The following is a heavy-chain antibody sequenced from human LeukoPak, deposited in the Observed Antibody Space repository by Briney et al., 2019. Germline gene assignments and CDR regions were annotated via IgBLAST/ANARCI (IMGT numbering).Heavy chain of an antibody. CDR1: GYTFTGYY. D-gene: IGHD3-10*01. Sequence: ASVKVSCKTSGYTFTGYYMHWVRQAPGQGLEWMGWINPNSGGTNYAQKFQGRVTMTRDTSISTAYMELSRLRSDDTAVYYCARDLEILWFGDYYYYMDVWGKGTTVTVSS. V-gene: IGHV1-2*02. CDR3: ARDLEILWFGDYYYYMDV. J-gene: IGHJ6*03. CDR2: INPNSGGT.